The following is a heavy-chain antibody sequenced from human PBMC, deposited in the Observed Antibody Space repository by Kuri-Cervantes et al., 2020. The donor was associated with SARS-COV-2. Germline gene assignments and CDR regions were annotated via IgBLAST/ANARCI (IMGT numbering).Heavy chain of an antibody. D-gene: IGHD1-26*01. V-gene: IGHV3-23*01. CDR2: ISGSGGST. Sequence: GGSLRLSCAASGFTFSSYAMSWVRQAPGKGLEWVSAISGSGGSTYYADSVKGRFTISRDNAKNSLYLQMNSLRAEDTAVYYCARDVIVGPNWFDPWGQGTLVTVSS. CDR3: ARDVIVGPNWFDP. CDR1: GFTFSSYA. J-gene: IGHJ5*02.